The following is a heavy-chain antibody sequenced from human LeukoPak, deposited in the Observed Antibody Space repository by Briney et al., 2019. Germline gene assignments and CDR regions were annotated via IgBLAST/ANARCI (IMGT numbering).Heavy chain of an antibody. CDR3: ARPYSSGWYGDFDY. CDR2: ISYDGSDK. D-gene: IGHD6-19*01. CDR1: GFTFSSYA. Sequence: GRSLRLSCAASGFTFSSYAMPWVRQAPGKGPGWVAVISYDGSDKYFADSVKGRFTISRENARNTVYLQMNSLRAEDTAVYYCARPYSSGWYGDFDYWGQGTLVTVSS. V-gene: IGHV3-30-3*01. J-gene: IGHJ4*02.